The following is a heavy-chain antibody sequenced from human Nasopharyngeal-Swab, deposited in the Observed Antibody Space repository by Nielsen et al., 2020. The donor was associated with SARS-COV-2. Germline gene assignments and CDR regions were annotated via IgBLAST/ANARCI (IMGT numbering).Heavy chain of an antibody. CDR1: GLTFSSYT. Sequence: GESLKISCAASGLTFSSYTMHWVRQAPGKGLVWVSRIKSDGSDISYADSVKGRFTISRDNAKNTLYLQMHSLRAEDTAVYYCARGASTLSNWYFDLWGRGTLVRVSS. D-gene: IGHD2-2*01. CDR3: ARGASTLSNWYFDL. CDR2: IKSDGSDI. V-gene: IGHV3-74*01. J-gene: IGHJ2*01.